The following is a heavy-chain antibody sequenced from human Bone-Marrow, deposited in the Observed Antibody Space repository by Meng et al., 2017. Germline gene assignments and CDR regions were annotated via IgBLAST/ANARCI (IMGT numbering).Heavy chain of an antibody. CDR1: GYTFTGYY. D-gene: IGHD6-13*01. CDR2: INPNSGGT. J-gene: IGHJ4*01. Sequence: ASVKVSCKASGYTFTGYYMHWVRQAPGQGLEWMGRINPNSGGTNYAQKFQGRVTMTRDTSISTAYMELSRLTSDDTAVYYCARDEDISAAGYLFGDYWGHGTLVTVSS. V-gene: IGHV1-2*06. CDR3: ARDEDISAAGYLFGDY.